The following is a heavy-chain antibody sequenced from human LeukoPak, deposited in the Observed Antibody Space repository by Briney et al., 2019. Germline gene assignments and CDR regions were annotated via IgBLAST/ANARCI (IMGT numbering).Heavy chain of an antibody. J-gene: IGHJ4*02. CDR1: GGSFSGYY. CDR2: INHSGST. Sequence: SETLSLTCAVYGGSFSGYYWSWIHQPPGKGLEWIGEINHSGSTNYNPSLKSRVTISVDTSKNQFSLKLSSVTAADTAVYYCARAVPRYCSSTSCLPPYWGQGTLVTVSS. V-gene: IGHV4-34*01. D-gene: IGHD2-2*01. CDR3: ARAVPRYCSSTSCLPPY.